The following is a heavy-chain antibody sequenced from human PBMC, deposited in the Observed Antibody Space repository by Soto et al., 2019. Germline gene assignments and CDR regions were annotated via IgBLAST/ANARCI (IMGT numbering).Heavy chain of an antibody. V-gene: IGHV1-69*13. Sequence: ASVKVSCRASGGTFSSYAISWVRQAPGQGLEWMGGIIPIFGTANYAQKFQGRVTITADESTSTAYMELSSLRSEDTAVYYCARLTTATREVDYWGQGTLVTVSS. CDR1: GGTFSSYA. CDR2: IIPIFGTA. CDR3: ARLTTATREVDY. D-gene: IGHD4-17*01. J-gene: IGHJ4*02.